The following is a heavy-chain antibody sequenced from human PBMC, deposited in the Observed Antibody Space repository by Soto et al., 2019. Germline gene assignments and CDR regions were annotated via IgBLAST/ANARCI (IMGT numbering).Heavy chain of an antibody. J-gene: IGHJ5*02. Sequence: ASVEVSCKASGYTFTSYDINWVRQATGQGLEWMGWMNPNSGNTGYAQKFQGRVTMTRNTSISTAYMELSSLRSEDTAVYYCARGLDYYDSSGYYYDWFDPWGQGTLVTVSS. CDR3: ARGLDYYDSSGYYYDWFDP. CDR1: GYTFTSYD. D-gene: IGHD3-22*01. CDR2: MNPNSGNT. V-gene: IGHV1-8*01.